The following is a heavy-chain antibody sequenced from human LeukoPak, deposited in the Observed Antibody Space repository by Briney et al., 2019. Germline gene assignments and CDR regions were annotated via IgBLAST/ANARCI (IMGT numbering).Heavy chain of an antibody. CDR3: AKDREGGL. J-gene: IGHJ4*02. Sequence: GGSLRLSCAASGFTFSVYGMLWVRQAPGKGLEWVALISIHGNNTYYADSVKGRFTVSRDNSKNTLYLQMNSLRAEDTAMYYCAKDREGGLWGQGTLVTVSS. V-gene: IGHV3-30*18. CDR1: GFTFSVYG. D-gene: IGHD3-16*01. CDR2: ISIHGNNT.